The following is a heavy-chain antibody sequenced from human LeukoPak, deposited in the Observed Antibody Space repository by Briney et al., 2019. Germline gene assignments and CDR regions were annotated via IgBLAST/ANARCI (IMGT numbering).Heavy chain of an antibody. CDR3: AREPGYSYGYGDY. CDR1: GGSISSGSYY. Sequence: SETLSLTCTVSGGSISSGSYYWSWIRQPAGKGLEWIGRIYTSGSTNYNPSLKSRVTISVDTSKNQFSLKLSSVTAADTAVYYCAREPGYSYGYGDYWGQGTLVTVSS. CDR2: IYTSGST. J-gene: IGHJ4*02. D-gene: IGHD5-18*01. V-gene: IGHV4-61*02.